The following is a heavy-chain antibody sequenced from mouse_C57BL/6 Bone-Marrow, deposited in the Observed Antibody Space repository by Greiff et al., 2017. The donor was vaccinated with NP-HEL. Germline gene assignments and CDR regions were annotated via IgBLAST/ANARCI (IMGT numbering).Heavy chain of an antibody. Sequence: EVQLQQSGPELVKPGASVKIPCKASGYTFTDYNMDWVKQSHGKSLEWIGDINPNNGGTIYNQKFKGKATLTVDKSSSTAYMELRSLTSEDTAVYYCARSELGPFYYGNYLAWFAYWGQGTLVTVSA. CDR3: ARSELGPFYYGNYLAWFAY. J-gene: IGHJ3*01. V-gene: IGHV1-18*01. CDR1: GYTFTDYN. CDR2: INPNNGGT. D-gene: IGHD2-1*01.